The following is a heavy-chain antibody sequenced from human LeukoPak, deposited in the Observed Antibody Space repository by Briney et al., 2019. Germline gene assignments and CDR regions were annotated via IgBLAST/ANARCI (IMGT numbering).Heavy chain of an antibody. CDR1: GFTFSSYA. V-gene: IGHV3-23*01. J-gene: IGHJ4*02. CDR3: VKNAGGGCYSAIGY. CDR2: ISGGGANT. D-gene: IGHD2-15*01. Sequence: PGGSLRLSCAASGFTFSSYAMTWVRQAPGKGLEWVSAISGGGANTYYAASVKGRFTISRDNSKSTLHLQMNSLRAEDTAVYYCVKNAGGGCYSAIGYWGQGTLVTVSS.